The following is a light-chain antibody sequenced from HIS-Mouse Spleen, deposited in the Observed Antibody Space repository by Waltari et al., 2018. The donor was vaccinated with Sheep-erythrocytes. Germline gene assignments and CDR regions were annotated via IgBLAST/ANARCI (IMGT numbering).Light chain of an antibody. J-gene: IGLJ2*01. V-gene: IGLV2-23*03. Sequence: QSALTQPASVSGSPGQSITISCTGTSSDVGSYNLVSWYQQHPGKAPKLMIYEGSKRPSWVSNRFSGSKSCNTASLTISGLQAEDEADYYCCSYAGSSTFHVVFGGGTKLTVL. CDR2: EGS. CDR1: SSDVGSYNL. CDR3: CSYAGSSTFHVV.